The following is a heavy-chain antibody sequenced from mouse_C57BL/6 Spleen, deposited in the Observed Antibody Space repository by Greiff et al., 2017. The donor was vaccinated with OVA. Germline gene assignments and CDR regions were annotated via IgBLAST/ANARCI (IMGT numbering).Heavy chain of an antibody. CDR3: ARRSNLYYGDY. CDR2: ISAGGSYT. D-gene: IGHD2-5*01. J-gene: IGHJ2*01. Sequence: EVNVVESGGGLVKPGGSLTLSCAASGFTFSSYAMSWVRQTPEQRLEWVATISAGGSYTYYPDNVKGSFTISRDNAKNNLYLQLSHLKSEDTAMYYCARRSNLYYGDYWGQGTTRTVSS. CDR1: GFTFSSYA. V-gene: IGHV5-4*03.